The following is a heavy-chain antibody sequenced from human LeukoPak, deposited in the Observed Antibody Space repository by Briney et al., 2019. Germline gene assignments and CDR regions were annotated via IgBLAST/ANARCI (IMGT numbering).Heavy chain of an antibody. V-gene: IGHV1-2*06. Sequence: GASVKVSCKASGYTSTGYYMHWVRQAPGQGLEWMGRINPNSGGTNYAQKCQGRVTVTRDTSISTAYMELRRLRSDDTAVYYCARGGKNYYDSSGYYSLFDYWGQGTLVTVSS. CDR2: INPNSGGT. CDR3: ARGGKNYYDSSGYYSLFDY. J-gene: IGHJ4*02. D-gene: IGHD3-22*01. CDR1: GYTSTGYY.